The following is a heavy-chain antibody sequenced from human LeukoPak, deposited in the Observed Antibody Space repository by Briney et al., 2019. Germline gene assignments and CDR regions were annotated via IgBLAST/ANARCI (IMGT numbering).Heavy chain of an antibody. CDR1: GFTFSSYA. CDR3: ARTGGIVVVPAAKGNDY. V-gene: IGHV3-23*01. CDR2: ISGSGGST. J-gene: IGHJ4*02. Sequence: PGGPLRLSCAASGFTFSSYAMSWVRQAPGKGLEWVSAISGSGGSTYYADSVKGRFTISRDNSKNTLYLQMNSLRAEDTAVYYCARTGGIVVVPAAKGNDYWGQGALVTVSS. D-gene: IGHD2-2*01.